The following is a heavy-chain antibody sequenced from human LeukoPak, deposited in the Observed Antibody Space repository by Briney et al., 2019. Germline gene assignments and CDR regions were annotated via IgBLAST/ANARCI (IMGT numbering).Heavy chain of an antibody. Sequence: PGRSLRPSCAASGFTFSSYAMHWVRQAPGKGLEWVAVISYDGSNKYYADSVKGRFTISRDNSKNTLYLQMNSLRAEDTAVYYCARGSGFDPWGQGTLVTVSS. J-gene: IGHJ5*02. V-gene: IGHV3-30-3*01. CDR2: ISYDGSNK. CDR3: ARGSGFDP. CDR1: GFTFSSYA.